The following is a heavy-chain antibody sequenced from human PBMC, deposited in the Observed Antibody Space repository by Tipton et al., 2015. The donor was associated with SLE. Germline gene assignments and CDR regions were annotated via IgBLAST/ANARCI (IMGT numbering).Heavy chain of an antibody. Sequence: QLVQSGAEVKKPGASVKVSCKASGYTFTGYYMHWVRQAPGQGLEWMGWINPNRGGTKYAQKFQGRGTMTRDTSIRPPFMELSRLLADEQAVYDGRRAPRMEDADDSWGQGALGTVSS. J-gene: IGHJ5*01. D-gene: IGHD1-1*01. CDR3: RRAPRMEDADDS. CDR2: INPNRGGT. CDR1: GYTFTGYY. V-gene: IGHV1-2*02.